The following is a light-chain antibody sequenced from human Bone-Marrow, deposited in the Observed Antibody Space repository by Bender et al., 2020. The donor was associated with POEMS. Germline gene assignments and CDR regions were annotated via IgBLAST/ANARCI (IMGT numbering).Light chain of an antibody. J-gene: IGLJ2*01. CDR2: SID. CDR3: MLFYGGAPR. CDR1: TGRVTSGFF. V-gene: IGLV7-43*01. Sequence: QTVVTQEPSLTVSPGGTVTLTCASSTGRVTSGFFPNWFQQRPGQLPRPLIHSIDKKHSWTPDRFSGSLIGGKAARTLSDAQPEDEADYYCMLFYGGAPRFGGGTRLNV.